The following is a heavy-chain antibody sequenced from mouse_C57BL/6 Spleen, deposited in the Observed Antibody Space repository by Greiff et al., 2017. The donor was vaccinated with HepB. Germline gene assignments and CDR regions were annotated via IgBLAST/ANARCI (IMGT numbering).Heavy chain of an antibody. V-gene: IGHV1-15*01. CDR2: IDPETGGT. J-gene: IGHJ4*01. Sequence: QVQLKESGAELVRPGASVTLSCKASGYTFTDYEMHWVKQTPVHGLEWIGAIDPETGGTAYNQKFKGKAILTADKSSSTAYMELRSLTSEDSAVYYCTSLRPGAMDYWGQGTSVTVSS. CDR3: TSLRPGAMDY. CDR1: GYTFTDYE. D-gene: IGHD1-2*01.